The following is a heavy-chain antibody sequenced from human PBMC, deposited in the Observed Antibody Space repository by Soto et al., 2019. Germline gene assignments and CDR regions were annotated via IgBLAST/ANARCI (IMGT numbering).Heavy chain of an antibody. CDR2: IIPIFGTA. Sequence: SVKVSCKASGGTFSSYAISWVRQAPGQGLEWMGGIIPIFGTANYAQKFQGRVTITADKSTSTAYMELSSLRSEDTAVYYCARDGYYYDWGARHESYFDYWGQGTL. CDR1: GGTFSSYA. CDR3: ARDGYYYDWGARHESYFDY. V-gene: IGHV1-69*06. D-gene: IGHD3-10*01. J-gene: IGHJ4*02.